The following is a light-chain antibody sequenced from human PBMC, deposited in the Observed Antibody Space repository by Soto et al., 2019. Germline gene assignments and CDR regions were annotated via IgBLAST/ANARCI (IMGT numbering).Light chain of an antibody. CDR3: LQDYNYPRT. CDR2: AAS. Sequence: AIQMTQSPSSLSASVGDRVTITCRASQDIRTDLGWYQQKPGKAPKVLIYAASNLQSGVPSRFSGSGSGTDFTLTISSLQPEDFATYYCLQDYNYPRTFGQGTKVDIK. J-gene: IGKJ1*01. CDR1: QDIRTD. V-gene: IGKV1-6*02.